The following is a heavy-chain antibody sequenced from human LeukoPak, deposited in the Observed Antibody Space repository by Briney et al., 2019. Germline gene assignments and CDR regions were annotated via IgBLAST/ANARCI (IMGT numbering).Heavy chain of an antibody. CDR1: GFTFSSYS. Sequence: GRSLRLSCAASGFTFSSYSMNWVRQAPGKGLEWISYISPSSTSIYYADSVKGRFTISRDNAEKSLYLQMNSLRAEDTAVYYCARDAASGNNWFDPWGQGTLVTVSS. CDR3: ARDAASGNNWFDP. CDR2: ISPSSTSI. D-gene: IGHD2-15*01. J-gene: IGHJ5*02. V-gene: IGHV3-48*01.